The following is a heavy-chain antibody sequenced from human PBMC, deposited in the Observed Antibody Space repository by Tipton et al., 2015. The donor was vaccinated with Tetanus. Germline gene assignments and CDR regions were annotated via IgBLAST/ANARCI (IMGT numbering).Heavy chain of an antibody. V-gene: IGHV1-69*01. CDR3: ASGHNSISRAYDD. CDR2: VTPIFGTT. Sequence: QSGAEVKKPGSSVRISCKASGCTFINHSLSWVRQAPGQGLEWVGGVTPIFGTTNIAPKFQGRVTVTADDSTKYLELRSLRSGVLGVYYCASGHNSISRAYDDWGQGTVVTVSS. CDR1: GCTFINHS. J-gene: IGHJ4*02. D-gene: IGHD2-21*01.